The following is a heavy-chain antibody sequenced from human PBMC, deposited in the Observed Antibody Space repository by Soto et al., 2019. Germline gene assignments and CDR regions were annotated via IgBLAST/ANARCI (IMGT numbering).Heavy chain of an antibody. Sequence: GGSLRLSCAASGFTFSSYGMHWVRQAPGKGLEWVAVISYDGSNKYYADSVKGRFTISRDNSKNTLYLQMNSLRPEDTAVYFCAKAPTFDYYGSGSYGYMDVWGKGTTVTVSS. D-gene: IGHD3-10*01. CDR1: GFTFSSYG. CDR3: AKAPTFDYYGSGSYGYMDV. V-gene: IGHV3-30*18. J-gene: IGHJ6*03. CDR2: ISYDGSNK.